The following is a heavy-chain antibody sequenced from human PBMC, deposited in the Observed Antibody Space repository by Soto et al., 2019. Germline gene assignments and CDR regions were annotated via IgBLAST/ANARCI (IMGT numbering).Heavy chain of an antibody. V-gene: IGHV1-2*02. CDR2: INPNSGAT. Sequence: ASVKVSCKASGYMFTGNYMHWVRQAPGQGLEYMGWINPNSGATNYAQKFQGRVTITADESTSTAYMELSSLRSEDTAVYYCARDYGDYIYWRQGTLVTVSS. J-gene: IGHJ4*02. CDR1: GYMFTGNY. CDR3: ARDYGDYIY. D-gene: IGHD4-17*01.